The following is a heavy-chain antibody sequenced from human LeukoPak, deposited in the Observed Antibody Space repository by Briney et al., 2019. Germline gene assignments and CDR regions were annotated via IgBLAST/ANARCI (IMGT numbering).Heavy chain of an antibody. CDR1: GFTFSDYY. CDR3: ARDLQVHYYGSGTTDY. V-gene: IGHV3-11*01. CDR2: ISSSGSTI. J-gene: IGHJ4*02. D-gene: IGHD3-10*01. Sequence: GGSLRLSCAASGFTFSDYYMSWIRQAPGKGLEWVSYISSSGSTIYYADSVKGRFTISRDNAKNSLYLQMNSLRAEDTAVYYCARDLQVHYYGSGTTDYWGQGTLVTVSS.